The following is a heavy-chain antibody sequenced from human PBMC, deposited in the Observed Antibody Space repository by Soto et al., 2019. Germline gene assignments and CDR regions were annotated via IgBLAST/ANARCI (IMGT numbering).Heavy chain of an antibody. Sequence: QVQLVQSGAEVKKPGASMKVSCKASGYTFTSYDINWVRQATGQGLEWMGWMNPNSGNTGYAQKFQGRVTMTRNTSISTAYMELSSLRSEDTAVYYCARVPDYGDPYYFDYWGQGTLVTVSS. V-gene: IGHV1-8*01. CDR3: ARVPDYGDPYYFDY. J-gene: IGHJ4*02. CDR2: MNPNSGNT. CDR1: GYTFTSYD. D-gene: IGHD4-17*01.